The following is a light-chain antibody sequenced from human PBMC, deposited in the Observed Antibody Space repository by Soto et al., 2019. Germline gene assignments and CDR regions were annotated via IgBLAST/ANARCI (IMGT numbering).Light chain of an antibody. V-gene: IGKV3D-15*01. CDR3: QQYNNWAPYT. J-gene: IGKJ2*01. Sequence: EIVMTQSPVTLSVSPGERATLSCRASQSVSSNLAWYQHKPGQSPRLLMYGASTRGAGIPARFSGSGSGTEFTLTNSSLQSEDFAVYYWQQYNNWAPYTFGQGTKLEIK. CDR2: GAS. CDR1: QSVSSN.